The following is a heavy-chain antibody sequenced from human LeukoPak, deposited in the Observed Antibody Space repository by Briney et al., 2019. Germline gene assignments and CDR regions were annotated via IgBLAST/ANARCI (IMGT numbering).Heavy chain of an antibody. CDR2: IYYSGST. CDR1: GASVSSSSYY. CDR3: ARPAYRGSYYDAFDI. V-gene: IGHV4-39*01. J-gene: IGHJ3*02. D-gene: IGHD1-26*01. Sequence: KPSETLSLTCTVSGASVSSSSYYWGWIRQPPGKGLEWIGSIYYSGSTYYNPSLKSRVTISVDTSKNKFSLKLNSVTAADTAVYYCARPAYRGSYYDAFDIWGQGTMVTVSS.